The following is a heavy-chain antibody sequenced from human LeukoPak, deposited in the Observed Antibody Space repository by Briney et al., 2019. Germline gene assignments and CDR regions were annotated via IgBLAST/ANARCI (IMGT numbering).Heavy chain of an antibody. Sequence: SETLSLTCTVSGGSISSGDYYWSWIRQPPGKGLEWIGYIYYSGSTYYNPSLKSRVTISVDTSENQFSLKLSSVTAADTAVYYCARGPDGRKYYYDSSGYYYWGQGTLVTVSS. V-gene: IGHV4-30-4*01. D-gene: IGHD3-22*01. CDR1: GGSISSGDYY. CDR3: ARGPDGRKYYYDSSGYYY. CDR2: IYYSGST. J-gene: IGHJ4*02.